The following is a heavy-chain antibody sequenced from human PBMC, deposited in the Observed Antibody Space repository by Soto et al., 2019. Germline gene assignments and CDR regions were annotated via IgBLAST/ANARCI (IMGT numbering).Heavy chain of an antibody. CDR2: INPGGGST. V-gene: IGHV1-46*01. Sequence: QVQLVQSGAEVKQPGASVKLSCRASGYTFTSYYIHWVRQAPGQGPEWMGIINPGGGSTSSAQKFQGRVTVTRDTSTSTVFLDLSTLTSEDTAVYYCARDANAALTFHYYGMDVWGQGITVTVSS. CDR3: ARDANAALTFHYYGMDV. CDR1: GYTFTSYY. J-gene: IGHJ6*02.